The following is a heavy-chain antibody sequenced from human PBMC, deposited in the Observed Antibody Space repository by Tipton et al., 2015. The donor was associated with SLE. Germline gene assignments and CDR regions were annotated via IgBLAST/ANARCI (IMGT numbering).Heavy chain of an antibody. D-gene: IGHD1-7*01. V-gene: IGHV4-31*03. J-gene: IGHJ6*04. CDR3: ARATDWNLSPDV. CDR2: IYYSGNT. Sequence: TLSLTCTVSGGSISSGGYYWTWIRQLPGKGLEWIGYIYYSGNTYYNPSLGSRLTISVDTSKDRFSLRLTSVTAADTAVYYCARATDWNLSPDVWGKGTTVTVSS. CDR1: GGSISSGGYY.